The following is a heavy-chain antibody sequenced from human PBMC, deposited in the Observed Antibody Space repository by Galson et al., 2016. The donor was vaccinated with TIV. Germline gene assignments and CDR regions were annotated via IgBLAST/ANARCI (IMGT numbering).Heavy chain of an antibody. CDR1: GFTFSSYW. CDR3: AREAKADFWTGYLDY. CDR2: INDGGDST. J-gene: IGHJ4*02. Sequence: SLRLSCAASGFTFSSYWIHWVRQSPGKGLVWVSRINDGGDSTSYGDSVKGRFTISRDNAKNTVYLQMNSLRAEDTAIYYGAREAKADFWTGYLDYWGQGNMVTVSS. D-gene: IGHD3/OR15-3a*01. V-gene: IGHV3-74*01.